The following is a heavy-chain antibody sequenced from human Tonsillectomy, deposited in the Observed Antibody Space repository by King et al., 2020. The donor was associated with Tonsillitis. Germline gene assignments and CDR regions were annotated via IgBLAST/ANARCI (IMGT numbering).Heavy chain of an antibody. CDR2: IYYSGST. D-gene: IGHD6-6*01. Sequence: QLQESGPGLGKPSETLSLTCTVSGGSISDYYWSWIRQPPGKGLEWIGYIYYSGSTNYNPSLKSRVTMSVDTSKNHFSLRLRSVTASDTAVYFCARPYSSSFWFFDLWGRGTLVTVSS. J-gene: IGHJ2*01. CDR3: ARPYSSSFWFFDL. V-gene: IGHV4-59*08. CDR1: GGSISDYY.